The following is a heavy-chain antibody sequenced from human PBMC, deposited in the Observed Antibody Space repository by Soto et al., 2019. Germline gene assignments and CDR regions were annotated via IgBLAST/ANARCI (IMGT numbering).Heavy chain of an antibody. CDR3: ARGRYCSGGTCYPHYYYYGMDV. V-gene: IGHV1-69*13. Sequence: ASVKVSCKASGGTFSSYAISWVRQAPGQGLEWMGGIIPIFGTANYAQKFQGRVTITADESTSTAYMELSSLRSEDTAVYYCARGRYCSGGTCYPHYYYYGMDVWGQGTTVTVSS. D-gene: IGHD2-15*01. CDR1: GGTFSSYA. J-gene: IGHJ6*02. CDR2: IIPIFGTA.